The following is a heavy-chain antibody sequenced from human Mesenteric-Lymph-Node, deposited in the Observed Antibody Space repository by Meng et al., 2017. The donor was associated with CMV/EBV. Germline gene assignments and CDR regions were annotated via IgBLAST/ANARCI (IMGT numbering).Heavy chain of an antibody. V-gene: IGHV3-53*01. Sequence: GESLKISCAASGFTFSSYAMHWVRQAPGKGLEWVSVIYSGGSAYFADSVKGRFTISRDNSKNTLYLQMNSLRAEDTAVYYCARNRGSPYYFDYWGQGTLVTVSS. CDR3: ARNRGSPYYFDY. J-gene: IGHJ4*02. D-gene: IGHD1-14*01. CDR1: GFTFSSYA. CDR2: IYSGGSA.